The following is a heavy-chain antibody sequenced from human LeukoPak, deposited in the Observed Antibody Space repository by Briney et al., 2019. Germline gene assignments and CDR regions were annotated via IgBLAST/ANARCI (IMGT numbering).Heavy chain of an antibody. CDR1: GFTFSSYA. D-gene: IGHD6-13*01. CDR2: ISWNSGSI. Sequence: GGSLRLSCAASGFTFSSYAMSWVRQAPGLGLEWVSGISWNSGSIGYADSVKGRFTISRDNAKNSLYLQMNSLRAEDTALYYCAKDYSSSWDNWFDPWGQGTLVTVSS. V-gene: IGHV3-9*01. CDR3: AKDYSSSWDNWFDP. J-gene: IGHJ5*02.